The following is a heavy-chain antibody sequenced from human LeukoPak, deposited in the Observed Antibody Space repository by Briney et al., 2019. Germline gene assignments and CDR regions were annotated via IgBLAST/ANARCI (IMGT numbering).Heavy chain of an antibody. J-gene: IGHJ3*02. D-gene: IGHD6-6*01. CDR2: ISSGGSYI. CDR1: GFTFSTYS. Sequence: PGGSLRLSCAASGFTFSTYSMDWVRQAPGKGLEWVSSISSGGSYIYYADSVKGRFTISRDNAKNSLYLQMNSLRAEDTAVYYCATSRARHSRMDSASPPAFDIWGQGTMVTVSS. V-gene: IGHV3-21*01. CDR3: ATSRARHSRMDSASPPAFDI.